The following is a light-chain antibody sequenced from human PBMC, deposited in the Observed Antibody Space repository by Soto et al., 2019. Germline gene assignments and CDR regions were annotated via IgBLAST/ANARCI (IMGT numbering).Light chain of an antibody. CDR1: SSDVGGYNY. Sequence: QSALTQPRSVSGSPGQSVTISCTGTSSDVGGYNYVSWYQQHPGKAPKLMIYDVSKRPSGVPDRFSGSKSGNTASLTISGLQAEDEADYYCCSYAGSYTGVFVGGTKVTVL. V-gene: IGLV2-11*01. CDR3: CSYAGSYTGV. CDR2: DVS. J-gene: IGLJ2*01.